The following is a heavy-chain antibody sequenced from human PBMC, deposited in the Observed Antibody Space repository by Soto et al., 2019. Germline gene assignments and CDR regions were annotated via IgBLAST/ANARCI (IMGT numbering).Heavy chain of an antibody. CDR3: AKDNCISTSCYRLYNWFDR. V-gene: IGHV3-30*18. J-gene: IGHJ5*02. D-gene: IGHD2-2*01. Sequence: QVHLVESGGGVVQPGRSLRLSCVASGFTFTSHGMHWVRQAPGKGLEWVAVISYAGSNKYYADTVKGRFTISRDNSKNTLYLQMNSLRAEDTAEYYCAKDNCISTSCYRLYNWFDRWGQGTRVTVSS. CDR1: GFTFTSHG. CDR2: ISYAGSNK.